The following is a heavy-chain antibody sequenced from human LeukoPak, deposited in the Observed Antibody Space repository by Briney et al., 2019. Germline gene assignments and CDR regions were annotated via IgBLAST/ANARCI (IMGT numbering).Heavy chain of an antibody. V-gene: IGHV4-59*01. CDR1: GGSISRYD. J-gene: IGHJ4*02. D-gene: IGHD3-3*01. Sequence: SETLSLTCTVSGGSISRYDWRWIRQPPGKRLECIGHIYYSGSTNYNPTLKSRITISVDTSKNQFSLKLSSVTAADTAVYYCASRSSIWSGYQDTLYYFDSWGQGTLVTVSS. CDR2: IYYSGST. CDR3: ASRSSIWSGYQDTLYYFDS.